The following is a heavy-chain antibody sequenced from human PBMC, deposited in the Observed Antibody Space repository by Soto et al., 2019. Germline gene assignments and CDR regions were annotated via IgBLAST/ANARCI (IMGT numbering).Heavy chain of an antibody. Sequence: GESLKISCRGSGYDFNTNWFGWVRQLPGRGLEWVGIMYPGDSDTRLHPSLQGHVTLSADVTVSTAFLQWRTLKTSDSGMYFCARLPRDCSKTSCYYADHWGQGTSVTVYS. CDR3: ARLPRDCSKTSCYYADH. D-gene: IGHD3-22*01. CDR2: MYPGDSDT. J-gene: IGHJ4*02. V-gene: IGHV5-51*01. CDR1: GYDFNTNW.